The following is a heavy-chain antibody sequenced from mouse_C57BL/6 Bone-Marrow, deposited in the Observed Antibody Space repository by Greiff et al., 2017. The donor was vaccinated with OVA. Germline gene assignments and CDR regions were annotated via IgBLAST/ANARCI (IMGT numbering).Heavy chain of an antibody. J-gene: IGHJ2*01. V-gene: IGHV14-4*01. Sequence: VQLQQSGAELVRPGASVKLSCTASGFNIKDDYMHWVKQRPEQGLEWIGWIDPENGDTEYASKFQGKATITADTSSNTAYLQLSSLTSEDTAVYYCTTGDYYSNYYFDYWGQGTTLTVSS. CDR3: TTGDYYSNYYFDY. CDR2: IDPENGDT. D-gene: IGHD2-5*01. CDR1: GFNIKDDY.